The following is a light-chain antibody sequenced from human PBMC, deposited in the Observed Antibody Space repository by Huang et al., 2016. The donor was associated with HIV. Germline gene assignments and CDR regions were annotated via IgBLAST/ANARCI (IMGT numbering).Light chain of an antibody. CDR2: DGS. CDR1: QSVSRY. CDR3: QQRSNWGGA. J-gene: IGKJ3*01. Sequence: EIVLTQSPGTLSLSVGERASLSCRASQSVSRYVAWYQQKPGQAPRLLIYDGSNRATGIPASFSGSGSGTDFTLTISSLEPEDFAVYYCQQRSNWGGAFGPGTKVEI. V-gene: IGKV3-11*01.